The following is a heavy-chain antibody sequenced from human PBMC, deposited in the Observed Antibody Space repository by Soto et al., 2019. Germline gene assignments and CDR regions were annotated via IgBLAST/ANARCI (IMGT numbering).Heavy chain of an antibody. J-gene: IGHJ3*01. D-gene: IGHD3-16*01. CDR3: ARSSGRGSTLGDSFDV. CDR1: GASINSFY. V-gene: IGHV4-59*01. Sequence: SETLSLTCTVSGASINSFYWNWVRQPPGKGLEWIGYVYDTGSAKYDPSNPSLTSRATISADTSKNQVSLKLSSVIAADTAMYFCARSSGRGSTLGDSFDVWGQGIMVTVSS. CDR2: VYDTGSA.